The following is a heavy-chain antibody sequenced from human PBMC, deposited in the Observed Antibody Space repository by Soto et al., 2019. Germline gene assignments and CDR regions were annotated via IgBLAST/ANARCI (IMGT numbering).Heavy chain of an antibody. J-gene: IGHJ1*01. Sequence: SETLSLTCTVSGGSVSSGSYYWSWIRQPPGKGLEWIGYIYYSGSTNYNPSLKSRVTISVDTSKNQFSLKLSSVTAADTAVYYCARGWGGYFQHWGQGTLVTISS. V-gene: IGHV4-61*01. CDR1: GGSVSSGSYY. CDR3: ARGWGGYFQH. D-gene: IGHD7-27*01. CDR2: IYYSGST.